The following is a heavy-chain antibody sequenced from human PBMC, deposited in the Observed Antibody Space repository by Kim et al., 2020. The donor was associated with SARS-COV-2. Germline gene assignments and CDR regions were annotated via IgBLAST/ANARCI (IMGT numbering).Heavy chain of an antibody. D-gene: IGHD1-1*01. CDR2: VHYSGTT. CDR1: SGTNSPFY. V-gene: IGHV4-59*12. CDR3: ARAEHNSLAY. Sequence: SETLSLTCTVSSGTNSPFYWTWIRQSPGKGLEWIAYVHYSGTTKYNPSLRSRVTVSRDTSNKSFSLKLASVTAADTAVYYCARAEHNSLAYWGQGTPVT. J-gene: IGHJ4*02.